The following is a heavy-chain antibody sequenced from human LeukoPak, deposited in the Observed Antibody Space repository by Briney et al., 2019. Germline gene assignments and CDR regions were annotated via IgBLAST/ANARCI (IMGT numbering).Heavy chain of an antibody. J-gene: IGHJ6*03. CDR3: ARVGVVVVPAAIWESYYYYYMDV. CDR1: GGSISSYY. V-gene: IGHV4-59*01. Sequence: PSETLSLTCTVSGGSISSYYWSWIRQPPGKGLEWIGYIYYSGSTNYNPSLKSRVTISVDTSKNQFSLKLSSVTAADTAVYYCARVGVVVVPAAIWESYYYYYMDVWGKGTTVTVSS. D-gene: IGHD2-2*02. CDR2: IYYSGST.